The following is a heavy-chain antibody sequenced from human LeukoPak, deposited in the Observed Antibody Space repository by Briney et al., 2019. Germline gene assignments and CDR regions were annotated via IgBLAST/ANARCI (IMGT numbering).Heavy chain of an antibody. V-gene: IGHV1-8*01. Sequence: GASVKVSCKASGYTFTSYDINWVRQATGQGLEWMGWMNPNSGNTGYAQKFQGRVTMTRNTSISTAYMELSSLRSEDTAVYYCASVVPAAIPGDYYYGMDVWGQGTTVTVSS. CDR2: MNPNSGNT. J-gene: IGHJ6*02. CDR1: GYTFTSYD. CDR3: ASVVPAAIPGDYYYGMDV. D-gene: IGHD2-2*02.